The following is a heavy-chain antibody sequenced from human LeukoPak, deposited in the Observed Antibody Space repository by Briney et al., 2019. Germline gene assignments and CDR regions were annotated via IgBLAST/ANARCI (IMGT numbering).Heavy chain of an antibody. Sequence: GGSLRLSCAASGFTFSSYGMHWVRQAPGKGLEWVAVISYDGSNKYYADSVKGRFTISRDNSKNTLYLQMNSLRAEDTAVYYCAKESGYSSGWYGGYYYYGMDVWGQGTTVTVSS. CDR2: ISYDGSNK. D-gene: IGHD6-19*01. CDR3: AKESGYSSGWYGGYYYYGMDV. CDR1: GFTFSSYG. V-gene: IGHV3-30*18. J-gene: IGHJ6*02.